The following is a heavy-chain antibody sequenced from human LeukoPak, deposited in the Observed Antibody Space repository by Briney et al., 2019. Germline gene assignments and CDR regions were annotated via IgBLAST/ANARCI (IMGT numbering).Heavy chain of an antibody. Sequence: SETLSLTCTVSGGSISSYYWSWIRQPAGKGLEWIGRIYTSGSTNYNPSLKSRVTMSVDTSKNQFSLKLSSATAADTAVYYCARDTGSYYYYYMDVWGKGTTVTVSS. J-gene: IGHJ6*03. D-gene: IGHD2-15*01. CDR3: ARDTGSYYYYYMDV. CDR1: GGSISSYY. V-gene: IGHV4-4*07. CDR2: IYTSGST.